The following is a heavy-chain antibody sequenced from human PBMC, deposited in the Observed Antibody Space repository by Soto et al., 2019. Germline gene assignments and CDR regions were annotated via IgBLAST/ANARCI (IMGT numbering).Heavy chain of an antibody. V-gene: IGHV4-59*01. CDR1: GGSISSYY. J-gene: IGHJ3*02. Sequence: PSETLSLTCTVSGGSISSYYWSWIRQPPGKGLEWIGYIYSSGSSNYNPSLKSRVTISVDTSKNQISLRLNSVTAADTAVYYCARVGKTRSNDAFDIWGQGTMVTVSS. CDR2: IYSSGSS. CDR3: ARVGKTRSNDAFDI. D-gene: IGHD1-26*01.